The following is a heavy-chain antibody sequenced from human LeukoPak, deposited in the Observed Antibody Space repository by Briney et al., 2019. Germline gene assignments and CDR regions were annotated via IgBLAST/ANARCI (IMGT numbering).Heavy chain of an antibody. CDR1: GYSFNSYW. J-gene: IGHJ3*02. Sequence: GESLKISCKGSGYSFNSYWIGWVRQMPGKGLEWMGIIYPGDSDTRYSPSFQGQVTISVDKSITTAYLQWSSLKASDTAMYYCARIRPAHGTRAFDMWGQGTMVTVSS. D-gene: IGHD1-1*01. V-gene: IGHV5-51*01. CDR2: IYPGDSDT. CDR3: ARIRPAHGTRAFDM.